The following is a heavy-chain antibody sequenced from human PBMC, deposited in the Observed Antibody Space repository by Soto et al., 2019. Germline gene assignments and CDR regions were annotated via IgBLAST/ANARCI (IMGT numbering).Heavy chain of an antibody. V-gene: IGHV1-18*04. Sequence: GASVKVSCKASGHTFTSYGISWVRQAPGQGLEWMGWISAYNGNTNYAQKLQGRVTMTTDTSTSTAYMELRSLRSDDTAVYYCARGVAQRHTLYGMGVWGQGTTVTVSS. D-gene: IGHD6-25*01. CDR3: ARGVAQRHTLYGMGV. CDR1: GHTFTSYG. J-gene: IGHJ6*02. CDR2: ISAYNGNT.